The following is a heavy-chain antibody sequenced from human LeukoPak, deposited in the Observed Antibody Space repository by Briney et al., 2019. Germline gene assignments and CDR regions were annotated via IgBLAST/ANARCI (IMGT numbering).Heavy chain of an antibody. Sequence: GGSLRLSCAASGFTLSTYEMNWVRQAPGKGLDWVSYITTIGSTMSYADSVKGRFTISRDNAKNSLYLQMNGLRAEDTAVYYCARRDFYDTTGYLFDYWGQGTLVTVSS. CDR2: ITTIGSTM. CDR1: GFTLSTYE. V-gene: IGHV3-48*03. CDR3: ARRDFYDTTGYLFDY. J-gene: IGHJ4*02. D-gene: IGHD3-22*01.